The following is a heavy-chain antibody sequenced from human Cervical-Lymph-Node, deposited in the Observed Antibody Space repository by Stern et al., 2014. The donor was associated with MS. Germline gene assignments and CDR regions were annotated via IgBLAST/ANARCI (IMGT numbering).Heavy chain of an antibody. Sequence: VQLVESGPGLVKPSQTLSLTCTVSGGSISSGGYYWSWIRQHPGKGLEWIGYIYYSGSAYYNPSLKSRVTISVDTSKNQFSLKLSSVTAADTAVYYCARRDYSNYAFDYWGQGTLVTVSS. V-gene: IGHV4-31*03. CDR2: IYYSGSA. CDR3: ARRDYSNYAFDY. D-gene: IGHD4-11*01. CDR1: GGSISSGGYY. J-gene: IGHJ4*02.